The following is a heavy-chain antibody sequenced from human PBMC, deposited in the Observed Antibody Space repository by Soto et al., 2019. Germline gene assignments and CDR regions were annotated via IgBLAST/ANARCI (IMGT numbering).Heavy chain of an antibody. V-gene: IGHV1-2*02. D-gene: IGHD1-26*01. Sequence: ASVKVSCKASGYTFTGHYIHWVRQAPEQGPEWMGEIGPESGAARYAQKFQGRVTMTRDMSITTVYMELNNLSPDDTAVYYCGRGRSGQIVVFYWGQGTPVTVSS. J-gene: IGHJ4*02. CDR2: IGPESGAA. CDR3: GRGRSGQIVVFY. CDR1: GYTFTGHY.